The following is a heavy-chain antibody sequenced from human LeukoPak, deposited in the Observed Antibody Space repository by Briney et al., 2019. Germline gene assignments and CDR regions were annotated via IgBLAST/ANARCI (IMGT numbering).Heavy chain of an antibody. J-gene: IGHJ4*02. V-gene: IGHV3-7*01. Sequence: PGGSLRLSCAASGFTFSSYWMSWVRQAPGKGLEWVANIKQDGSEEYYVDSVKGRFTISRDNAKNSLYLQMNSLRAEDTAVYYCAREIPAAIQDYWGQGTLVTVSS. D-gene: IGHD2-2*02. CDR3: AREIPAAIQDY. CDR1: GFTFSSYW. CDR2: IKQDGSEE.